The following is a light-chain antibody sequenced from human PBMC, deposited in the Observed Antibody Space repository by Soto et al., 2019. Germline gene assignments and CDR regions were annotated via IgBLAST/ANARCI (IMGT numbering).Light chain of an antibody. V-gene: IGKV3-15*01. J-gene: IGKJ5*01. CDR3: QQYNNWPPIT. CDR1: QSVSSN. CDR2: GAS. Sequence: EMVMTQSPAALSVSPGERATLSCRASQSVSSNLAWYQQKPGQAPRLLIYGASTRATGIPARFSGSGSGTEFTLTISSLQSEDFAIYYCQQYNNWPPITFGQGTRLEIK.